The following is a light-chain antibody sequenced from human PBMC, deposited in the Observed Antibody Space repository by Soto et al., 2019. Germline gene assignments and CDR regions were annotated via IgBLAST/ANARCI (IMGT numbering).Light chain of an antibody. CDR1: SSNIGAGYD. Sequence: QSVLTQPPSVSGAPGQRVTISCTGSSSNIGAGYDVHWYQQLPGTAPKLLIYGNSNRPSGVPDRFSGSKSGTSASLAITGHQDEDEADYYCQSYDSSLSGSVFGGGTKLTVL. CDR2: GNS. CDR3: QSYDSSLSGSV. V-gene: IGLV1-40*01. J-gene: IGLJ2*01.